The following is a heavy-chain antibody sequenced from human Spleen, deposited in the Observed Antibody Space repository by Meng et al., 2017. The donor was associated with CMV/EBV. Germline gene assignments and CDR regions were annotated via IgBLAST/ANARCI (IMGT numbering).Heavy chain of an antibody. CDR2: IRPGANT. Sequence: VGSFSGYYWSWIRQPPGKGLEWIGEIRPGANTNYNPSLKSRVTISADMTKKQFSLNLKSVTAADTAVYYCARDGDGFNFGAQGTLVTVSS. D-gene: IGHD5-24*01. J-gene: IGHJ4*02. CDR1: VGSFSGYY. V-gene: IGHV4-34*01. CDR3: ARDGDGFNF.